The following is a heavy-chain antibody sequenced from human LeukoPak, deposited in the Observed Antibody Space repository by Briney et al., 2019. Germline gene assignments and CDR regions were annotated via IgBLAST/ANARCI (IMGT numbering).Heavy chain of an antibody. V-gene: IGHV4-34*01. CDR1: GGSFSGYY. Sequence: SGTLSLTCAVYGGSFSGYYWSWIRQPPGKGLEWIGEINDSGSSNYNPSLKSRVTISVDTSKNQFSLRLSSVTAADTAVYYCARWRYSYGSGSSNWFNPWGQGTLVTVSS. CDR3: ARWRYSYGSGSSNWFNP. CDR2: INDSGSS. J-gene: IGHJ5*02. D-gene: IGHD5-18*01.